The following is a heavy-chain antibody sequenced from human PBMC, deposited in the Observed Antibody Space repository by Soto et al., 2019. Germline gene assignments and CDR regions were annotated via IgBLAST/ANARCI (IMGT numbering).Heavy chain of an antibody. V-gene: IGHV1-18*04. CDR2: ISAYNGNT. J-gene: IGHJ4*02. D-gene: IGHD4-17*01. CDR1: GYTFTSYG. CDR3: ARLRDDYPPGY. Sequence: ASVKGSFKASGYTFTSYGISWLRQAPGQGLEWMGWISAYNGNTNYAQKLQGRVTMTTDTSTSTAYTELRSLRSDDTAVYYCARLRDDYPPGYWGQGTLVTVSS.